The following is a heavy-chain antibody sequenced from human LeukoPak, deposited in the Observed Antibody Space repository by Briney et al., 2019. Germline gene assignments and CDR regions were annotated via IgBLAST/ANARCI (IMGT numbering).Heavy chain of an antibody. CDR2: TTQSGTT. Sequence: LETLSLTFNVSGYTINSGYYWSWIRQSPGNGLEWIGETTQSGTTDYNPSLKDRVTISVDTSKNQFSLKLTSVTAADTAVYYCARGPAYMWLRAGSVCYFDFWGQGVLVTVSS. D-gene: IGHD3-10*01. J-gene: IGHJ4*02. V-gene: IGHV4-38-2*02. CDR3: ARGPAYMWLRAGSVCYFDF. CDR1: GYTINSGYY.